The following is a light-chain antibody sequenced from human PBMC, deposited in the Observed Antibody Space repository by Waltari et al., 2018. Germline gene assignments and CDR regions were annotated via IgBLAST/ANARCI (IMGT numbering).Light chain of an antibody. J-gene: IGKJ4*01. CDR2: WAS. Sequence: DIVMTQSPDSLAVSRGERATIHCKLSQGVLYNYDNTNYIAWYQQKPGPPPKVLISWASTRESGVPDCISGSGSRSYFTLTISSLQAEDVAVYYWQQYYASLLTFGGGTKVEIK. CDR1: QGVLYNYDNTNY. V-gene: IGKV4-1*01. CDR3: QQYYASLLT.